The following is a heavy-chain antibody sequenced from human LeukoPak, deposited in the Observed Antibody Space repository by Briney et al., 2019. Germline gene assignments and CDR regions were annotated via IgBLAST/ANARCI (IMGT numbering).Heavy chain of an antibody. CDR2: IWSDGTNK. Sequence: GGSLRLSCAAPLFTFTLFGVQSVPQAPGKGLEWVAVIWSDGTNKYYGNSVKGRFTIHRDDSQNRVYLQMNNLRVDDTAIYLGQKYAQIGFDYSNYLEYWGQGSPVTVSS. CDR1: LFTFTLFG. J-gene: IGHJ4*02. CDR3: QKYAQIGFDYSNYLEY. V-gene: IGHV3-33*03. D-gene: IGHD4-11*01.